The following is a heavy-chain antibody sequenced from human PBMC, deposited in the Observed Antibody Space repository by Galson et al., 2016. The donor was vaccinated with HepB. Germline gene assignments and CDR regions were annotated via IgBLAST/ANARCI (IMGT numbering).Heavy chain of an antibody. CDR2: TYYRSKWFN. J-gene: IGHJ4*01. CDR1: GDSVSSNSAA. D-gene: IGHD4-23*01. CDR3: ARTNSKTYGGGNLDY. V-gene: IGHV6-1*01. Sequence: CAISGDSVSSNSAAWNWIRQSPSRGLEWLGRTYYRSKWFNDYAPSVKSRINISPDTSKNQFSLQLNSVTPEDTAVYYCARTNSKTYGGGNLDYWCQGTLVTVSS.